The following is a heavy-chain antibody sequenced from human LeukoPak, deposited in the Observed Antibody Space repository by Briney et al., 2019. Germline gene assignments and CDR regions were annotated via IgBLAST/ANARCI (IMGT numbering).Heavy chain of an antibody. D-gene: IGHD6-13*01. CDR3: ARDGAAADNGNWFDP. J-gene: IGHJ5*02. CDR1: GYTFTSYG. V-gene: IGHV1-18*01. CDR2: ISGYNGNT. Sequence: ASVKVSCKASGYTFTSYGISWVRLAPGQGLEWMGWISGYNGNTNYAQKLQGRVTMTTDTSTSTAYMELRSLRFDDTAVYYCARDGAAADNGNWFDPWGQGTLVTVPS.